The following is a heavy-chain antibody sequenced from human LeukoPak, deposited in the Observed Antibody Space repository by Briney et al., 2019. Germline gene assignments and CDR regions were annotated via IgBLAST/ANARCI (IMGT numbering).Heavy chain of an antibody. Sequence: GGSLRLSCTASGFTFGDYGMTWVRQAPGKGLEWVGLIRSKAYSETKEYAASVKGRFTISRDDSKSIAYLQMNSLRAEDTAVYYCAKDGGSYSSSWYWGYYYMDVWGKGTTVTVSS. CDR1: GFTFGDYG. CDR3: AKDGGSYSSSWYWGYYYMDV. CDR2: IRSKAYSETK. V-gene: IGHV3-49*04. D-gene: IGHD6-13*01. J-gene: IGHJ6*03.